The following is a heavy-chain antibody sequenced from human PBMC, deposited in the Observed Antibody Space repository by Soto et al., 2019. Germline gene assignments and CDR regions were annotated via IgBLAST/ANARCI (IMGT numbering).Heavy chain of an antibody. CDR2: IRSKANSYAT. J-gene: IGHJ2*01. D-gene: IGHD3-16*01. CDR3: TRLNLEMATMLNYWYFDL. CDR1: GFTFSGSA. Sequence: EVQLVESGGGLVQPGGSLKLSCAASGFTFSGSAMHWVRQASGKGLEWVGRIRSKANSYATAYAASVKGRFTISRDDSKNTAYLQMNSLKTEDTAVYYCTRLNLEMATMLNYWYFDLWGRGTLVTVSS. V-gene: IGHV3-73*01.